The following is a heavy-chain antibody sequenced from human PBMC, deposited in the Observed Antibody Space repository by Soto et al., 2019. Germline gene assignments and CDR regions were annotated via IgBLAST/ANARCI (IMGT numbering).Heavy chain of an antibody. CDR1: GFTFGSHA. CDR2: ISGSGGST. V-gene: IGHV3-23*01. J-gene: IGHJ4*02. Sequence: EVQLLESGGGFVQFGGSLRLACAASGFTFGSHAMSWVRQAPGKGLGWGSAISGSGGSTNYADSVKGRFTISRDNSKNTMYLQMSRLRVDDTAVYSCAKDRSSGWYSPDAFDYWGQGILVTVSS. CDR3: AKDRSSGWYSPDAFDY. D-gene: IGHD6-19*01.